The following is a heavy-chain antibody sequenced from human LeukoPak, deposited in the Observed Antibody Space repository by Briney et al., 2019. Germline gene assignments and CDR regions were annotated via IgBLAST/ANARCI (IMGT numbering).Heavy chain of an antibody. D-gene: IGHD2-21*02. J-gene: IGHJ4*02. Sequence: GESLKISCEGSGYSFSNYWIGWVRQMPGKGLEWMGIIYPGDYETRYSPSFQGLVTISVDKSISTAYLQWSSLKASDTAMYYCAVPPGYCGNDCSFDHWGQGTLVTVSS. CDR1: GYSFSNYW. CDR3: AVPPGYCGNDCSFDH. V-gene: IGHV5-51*01. CDR2: IYPGDYET.